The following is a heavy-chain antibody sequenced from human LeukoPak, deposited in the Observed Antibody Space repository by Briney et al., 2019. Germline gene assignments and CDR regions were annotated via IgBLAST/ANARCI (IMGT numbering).Heavy chain of an antibody. CDR3: ARDWSGSGWYFGSYFDY. CDR2: ISSSSSYI. D-gene: IGHD6-19*01. J-gene: IGHJ4*02. V-gene: IGHV3-21*01. CDR1: GFTFSSYS. Sequence: GGSPRLSCAASGFTFSSYSMNWVRQAPGKGLEWVSSISSSSSYIYYADSVKGRFTISRDNAKNSLYLQMNSLRAEDTAVYYCARDWSGSGWYFGSYFDYWGQGTLVTVSS.